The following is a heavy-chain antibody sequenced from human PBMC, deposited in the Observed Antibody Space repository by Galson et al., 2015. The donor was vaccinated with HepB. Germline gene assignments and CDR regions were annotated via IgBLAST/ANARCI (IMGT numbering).Heavy chain of an antibody. D-gene: IGHD2-15*01. J-gene: IGHJ5*02. V-gene: IGHV1-18*01. CDR1: GYTFSTYS. CDR3: ARGALVVVVGATQNNWFDP. Sequence: GYTFSTYSITWVRQAPGQGLEWVGWISPYNRNTNYARKVQGRVTMTTDISTSTAYMELRSLRSDDTAIYYCARGALVVVVGATQNNWFDPWGQGTLVTVSS. CDR2: ISPYNRNT.